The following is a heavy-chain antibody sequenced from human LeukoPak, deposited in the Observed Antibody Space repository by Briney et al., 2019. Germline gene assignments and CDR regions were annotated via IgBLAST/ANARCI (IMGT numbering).Heavy chain of an antibody. J-gene: IGHJ4*02. D-gene: IGHD3-9*01. V-gene: IGHV1-18*01. Sequence: GESLKISCKGSGYTFTSYGISWVRQAPGQGLEWMGWISAYNGNTNYAQKLQGRVTMTTDTSTSTAYMELRSLRSDDTAVYYCARGTLRYFDKGWGQGTLVTVSS. CDR1: GYTFTSYG. CDR2: ISAYNGNT. CDR3: ARGTLRYFDKG.